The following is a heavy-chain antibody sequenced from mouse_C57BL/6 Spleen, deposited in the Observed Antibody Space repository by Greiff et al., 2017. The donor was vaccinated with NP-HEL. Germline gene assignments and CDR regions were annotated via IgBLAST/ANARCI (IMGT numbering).Heavy chain of an antibody. V-gene: IGHV1-82*01. CDR2: IYPGDGDT. CDR1: GYAFSSSW. D-gene: IGHD2-3*01. Sequence: VQLQESGPELVKPGASVKISCKASGYAFSSSWMNWVKQRPGKGLEWIGRIYPGDGDTNYNGKFKGKATLTADKSSSTAYMQLSSLTSEDSAVYFCARSNGYYQYYFDYWGQGTTLTVSS. CDR3: ARSNGYYQYYFDY. J-gene: IGHJ2*01.